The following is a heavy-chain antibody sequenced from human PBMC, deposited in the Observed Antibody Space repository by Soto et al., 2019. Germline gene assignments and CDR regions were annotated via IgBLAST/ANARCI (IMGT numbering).Heavy chain of an antibody. V-gene: IGHV4-31*03. CDR2: IYYTGRT. J-gene: IGHJ5*02. CDR3: ARFDAYVRFDP. CDR1: GGPIRGGDYF. Sequence: SGTLSLTCTFSGGPIRGGDYFWTWIRQHPGKGLEWIGYIYYTGRTFYNPSLESRLTISVDTSKNQFSLSLSSVTAADTAVYYCARFDAYVRFDPWGQGTLVTVSS. D-gene: IGHD2-2*01.